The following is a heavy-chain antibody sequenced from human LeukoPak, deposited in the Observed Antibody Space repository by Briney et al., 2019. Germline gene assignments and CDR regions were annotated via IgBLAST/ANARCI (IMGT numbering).Heavy chain of an antibody. CDR3: ASIPHDFLGMDV. D-gene: IGHD3-3*01. CDR2: IYYSGST. CDR1: GGSISSSSYY. Sequence: SETLSLTCTDSGGSISSSSYYWGWFRQPPGKGQEWVASIYYSGSTYYNPSLKSRVTISVDKSKNQFSLTLSSATAADTAVYYCASIPHDFLGMDVWGQGATVTVSS. V-gene: IGHV4-39*07. J-gene: IGHJ6*02.